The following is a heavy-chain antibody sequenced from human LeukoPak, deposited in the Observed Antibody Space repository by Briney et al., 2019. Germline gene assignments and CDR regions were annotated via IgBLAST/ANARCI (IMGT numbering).Heavy chain of an antibody. CDR3: ARGRVRVVPGTGYFDS. CDR1: GGSLAGYD. V-gene: IGHV4-34*01. CDR2: VNHGGST. J-gene: IGHJ4*02. D-gene: IGHD2-2*01. Sequence: SEALSLTCAVHGGSLAGYDWNWIRQPPGKELEWIGDVNHGGSTNYNPSLESRVTVSIDTWNSQFSLELNSVTAADTAVYYCARGRVRVVPGTGYFDSWSQGSLVIVSS.